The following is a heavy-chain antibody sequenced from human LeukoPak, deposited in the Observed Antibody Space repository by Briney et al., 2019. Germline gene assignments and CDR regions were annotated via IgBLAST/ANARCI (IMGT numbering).Heavy chain of an antibody. V-gene: IGHV4-39*01. CDR2: IYYSRST. CDR1: GGSISGSSYY. CDR3: AMDIIAAAGTIDY. Sequence: SETLSLTCTVSGGSISGSSYYWGWIRQSPGKGLEWIGSIYYSRSTYYNPSLKSRVAISVDTSKNQFSLKLSSVTAADTAVYYCAMDIIAAAGTIDYWGQGTLVTVSS. D-gene: IGHD6-13*01. J-gene: IGHJ4*02.